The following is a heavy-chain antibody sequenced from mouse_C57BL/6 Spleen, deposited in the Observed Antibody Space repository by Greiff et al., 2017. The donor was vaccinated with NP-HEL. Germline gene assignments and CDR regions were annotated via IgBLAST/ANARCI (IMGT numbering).Heavy chain of an antibody. CDR1: GYSITSGYY. J-gene: IGHJ3*01. V-gene: IGHV3-6*01. CDR2: ISYDGSN. Sequence: VQLKESGPGLVKPSQSLSLTCSVTGYSITSGYYWNWIRQFPGNKLEWMGYISYDGSNNYNPSLKNRISITRDTSKNQFFLKLNSVTTEDTATYYCARDWANWFAYWGQGTLVTVSA. D-gene: IGHD3-1*01. CDR3: ARDWANWFAY.